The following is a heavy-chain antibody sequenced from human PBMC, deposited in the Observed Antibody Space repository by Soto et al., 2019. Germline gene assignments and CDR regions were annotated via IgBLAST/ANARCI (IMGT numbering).Heavy chain of an antibody. CDR3: AREEASSYASRHFHD. D-gene: IGHD3-16*01. V-gene: IGHV4-4*07. Sequence: QVQLQESGPGLVKSSETLSLTCTVSGGSMSSFYWSWIRQPAGKGLEWSARIYGFGGTNYNPSLKSRVTLSLDTSQKKFSLTLTSVTAADTAVYYCAREEASSYASRHFHDWGQGTLVTVSS. CDR2: IYGFGGT. J-gene: IGHJ4*02. CDR1: GGSMSSFY.